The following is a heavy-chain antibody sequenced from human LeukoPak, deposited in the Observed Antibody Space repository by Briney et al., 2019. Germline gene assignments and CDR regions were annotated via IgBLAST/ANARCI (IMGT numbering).Heavy chain of an antibody. CDR2: ISGSGGST. CDR1: GFTFSSYG. J-gene: IGHJ4*02. Sequence: GGSLRLSCAASGFTFSSYGMSWVRQAPGKGLEWVSAISGSGGSTYYADSVKGRFTISRDNAKNSLYLQMNSLRAEDTAVYYCARALYNRGFDYWGQGTLVTVSS. CDR3: ARALYNRGFDY. D-gene: IGHD3-16*02. V-gene: IGHV3-23*01.